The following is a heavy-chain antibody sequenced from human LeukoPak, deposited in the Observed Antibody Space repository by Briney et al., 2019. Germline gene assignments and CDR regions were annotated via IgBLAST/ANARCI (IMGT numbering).Heavy chain of an antibody. CDR3: ASGGRGYAAVVAPRSFDI. V-gene: IGHV3-53*01. CDR2: TYTGGNS. J-gene: IGHJ3*02. Sequence: GGSLRLSCAASGFTVSSTHMVWVRQAPGKGLEWVSVTYTGGNSYYADSVKGRFIISRDISKNTLYLQMDSLRAEDSALYYCASGGRGYAAVVAPRSFDIWSQGTMVTVS. D-gene: IGHD2-15*01. CDR1: GFTVSSTH.